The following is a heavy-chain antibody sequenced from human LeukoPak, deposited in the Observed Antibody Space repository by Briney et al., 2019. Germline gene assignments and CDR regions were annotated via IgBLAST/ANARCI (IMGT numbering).Heavy chain of an antibody. V-gene: IGHV3-9*01. CDR1: GFTFDDYA. CDR3: AKDRGYSYGLRDPSYFDY. J-gene: IGHJ4*02. CDR2: ISWNSGSI. D-gene: IGHD5-18*01. Sequence: GRSLRLSCAASGFTFDDYAMHWVRQAPGKGLEWVSGISWNSGSIGYADSVKGRFTISRDNAKNSLYLQMNSLRAEDTALYYCAKDRGYSYGLRDPSYFDYRGQGTLVTVSS.